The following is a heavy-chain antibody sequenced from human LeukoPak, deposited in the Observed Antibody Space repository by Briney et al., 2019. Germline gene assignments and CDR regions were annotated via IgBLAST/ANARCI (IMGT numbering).Heavy chain of an antibody. Sequence: PGGSLRLSCAASGFTFNNYAMSWVRHTPGKGLEWVAFIRYDGSNEYYADSVKGRFTISRDNSKNTLHLQMNSLRVEDTAVYYCARPMNEYDSSGFFHYWGQGTLVTVSS. CDR3: ARPMNEYDSSGFFHY. CDR2: IRYDGSNE. V-gene: IGHV3-30*02. D-gene: IGHD3-22*01. CDR1: GFTFNNYA. J-gene: IGHJ4*02.